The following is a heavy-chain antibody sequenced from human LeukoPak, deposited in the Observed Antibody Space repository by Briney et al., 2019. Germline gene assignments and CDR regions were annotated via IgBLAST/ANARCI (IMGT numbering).Heavy chain of an antibody. CDR3: ARRYCSGGSCYSGVDYNYYYMDV. Sequence: ASVTVSCKASGYTFTSFGISWVRQAPGQGLEWMGWISAYNGNTNYAQKLQGRVTMTTDTSTSTAYMELRSLRSDDTAMYYCARRYCSGGSCYSGVDYNYYYMDVWGKGTTVTVSS. CDR2: ISAYNGNT. J-gene: IGHJ6*03. D-gene: IGHD2-15*01. V-gene: IGHV1-18*01. CDR1: GYTFTSFG.